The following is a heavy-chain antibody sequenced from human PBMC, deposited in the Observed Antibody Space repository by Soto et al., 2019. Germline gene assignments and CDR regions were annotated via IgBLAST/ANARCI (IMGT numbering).Heavy chain of an antibody. V-gene: IGHV4-39*01. D-gene: IGHD3-9*01. CDR1: GGSISSSSYY. CDR2: IYYSGST. Sequence: QLQLQESGPGLVKPSETLSLTCTVSGGSISSSSYYWGWIRQPPGKGLEWIGSIYYSGSTYYNPSLKSRVTISVDTSKNQFSLKLSSVTAADTAVYYCARGNDYDILTVAKFDPWGQGTLVTVSS. CDR3: ARGNDYDILTVAKFDP. J-gene: IGHJ5*02.